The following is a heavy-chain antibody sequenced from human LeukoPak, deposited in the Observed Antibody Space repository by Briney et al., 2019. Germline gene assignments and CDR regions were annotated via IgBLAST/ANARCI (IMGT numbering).Heavy chain of an antibody. CDR3: ARFYGSGSYYLDY. D-gene: IGHD3-10*01. V-gene: IGHV1-18*01. CDR1: GYDFTSVG. Sequence: ASVKVSCKASGYDFTSVGITWVRQAPGQGLEWMGWISPYNGNTRYVQKLQGRVTMTTDTSTSTAYMELRSLRSDDTAVYYCARFYGSGSYYLDYWGQGTLVTVSS. J-gene: IGHJ4*02. CDR2: ISPYNGNT.